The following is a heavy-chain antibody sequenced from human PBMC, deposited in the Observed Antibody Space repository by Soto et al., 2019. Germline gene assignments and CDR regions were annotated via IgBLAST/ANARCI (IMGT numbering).Heavy chain of an antibody. CDR1: GGSISSSSYY. V-gene: IGHV4-61*01. CDR2: IYYSGST. J-gene: IGHJ4*02. D-gene: IGHD5-12*01. CDR3: AREGGLNYFDY. Sequence: SETLSLTCTVSGGSISSSSYYWGWIRQPPGKGLEWIGYIYYSGSTNYNPSLKSRVTISVDTSKNQFSLKLSSVTAADTAVYYCAREGGLNYFDYWGQGTLVTVSS.